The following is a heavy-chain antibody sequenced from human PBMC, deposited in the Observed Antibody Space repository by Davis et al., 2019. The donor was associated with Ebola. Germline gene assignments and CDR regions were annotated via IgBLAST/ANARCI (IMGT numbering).Heavy chain of an antibody. V-gene: IGHV3-21*01. CDR1: GFTFSTYS. D-gene: IGHD3-16*01. CDR3: ARDRPLDFFFGDYYGMDV. CDR2: ISSDSDYI. J-gene: IGHJ6*02. Sequence: GESLKISCAATGFTFSTYSTSWVRQAPGQGLEWVSSISSDSDYIYYADSAKGRFTISRDNAKNSLYLQMNNLRAEDTAVYYCARDRPLDFFFGDYYGMDVWGQGTTVTVSS.